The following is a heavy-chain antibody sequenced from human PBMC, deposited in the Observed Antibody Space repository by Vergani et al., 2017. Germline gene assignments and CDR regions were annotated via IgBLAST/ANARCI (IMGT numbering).Heavy chain of an antibody. Sequence: QVHLVESGGGVVQPGRSLRLSCVVSGFTSSSYGMHWVRQAPGKGLEWVAVISYDGSNKYYADSVKGRFTISRDNSKNTLYLQMNSLRAEDTAVYYCAKDYYYDSSGHGYFDYWGQGTLVTVSS. CDR2: ISYDGSNK. CDR1: GFTSSSYG. D-gene: IGHD3-22*01. CDR3: AKDYYYDSSGHGYFDY. J-gene: IGHJ4*02. V-gene: IGHV3-30*18.